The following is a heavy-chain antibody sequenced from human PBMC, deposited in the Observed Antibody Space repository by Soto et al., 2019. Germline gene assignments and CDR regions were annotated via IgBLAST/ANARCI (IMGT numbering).Heavy chain of an antibody. D-gene: IGHD5-12*01. CDR3: ATDVRAKIDDLGGYEWFDS. CDR2: IAYDGGNT. Sequence: PGWSMILACSASGFSLAISGIHWSFQKQGKGMDWVSFIAYDGGNTEYDDSVKGRSIVSRDNSKHTLYMQMRSLRVEDTAVYFCATDVRAKIDDLGGYEWFDSWGQGTLVSV. V-gene: IGHV3-30*03. CDR1: GFSLAISG. J-gene: IGHJ5*01.